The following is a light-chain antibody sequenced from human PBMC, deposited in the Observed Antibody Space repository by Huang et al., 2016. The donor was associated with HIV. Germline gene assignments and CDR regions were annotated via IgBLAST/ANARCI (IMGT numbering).Light chain of an antibody. Sequence: TQSPDTLSVSPGERVTLSCRATQSVGNDVAVYHQKPGQTPRLLIYGSATRATGVPARFSGSGSGTDFTLAISSLQSEDFGLFYCQQYHNWPPVTFGGGTKVEIK. CDR3: QQYHNWPPVT. J-gene: IGKJ4*01. V-gene: IGKV3-15*01. CDR2: GSA. CDR1: QSVGND.